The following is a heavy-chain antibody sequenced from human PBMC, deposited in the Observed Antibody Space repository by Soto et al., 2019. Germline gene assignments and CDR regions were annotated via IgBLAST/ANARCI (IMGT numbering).Heavy chain of an antibody. V-gene: IGHV3-23*01. CDR3: TSTNPYYYYGMDV. Sequence: GGSLRLSCAASGFTFSSYAMSWVRQAPGKGLEWVSAISGSGGSTYYVESVKGRFTISRDNSKNTLYLQMNSLRAGDTAVYYCTSTNPYYYYGMDVWGQGTTVTVSS. CDR1: GFTFSSYA. J-gene: IGHJ6*02. CDR2: ISGSGGST. D-gene: IGHD2-2*01.